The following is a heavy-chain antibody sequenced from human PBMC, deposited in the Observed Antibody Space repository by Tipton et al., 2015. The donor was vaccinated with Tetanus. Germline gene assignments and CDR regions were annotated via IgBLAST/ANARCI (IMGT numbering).Heavy chain of an antibody. V-gene: IGHV4-34*01. J-gene: IGHJ6*02. D-gene: IGHD2-15*01. CDR3: ARTGCSSCYYYYGMDV. CDR1: GGSFSGYY. CDR2: INHSGST. Sequence: TLSLTCAVYGGSFSGYYWSWIRQPPGKGLEWIGEINHSGSTNYNPSLKSRVTISVDTSKNQFSLKLNSVTAADTAVYYCARTGCSSCYYYYGMDVWGQGTTVIVSS.